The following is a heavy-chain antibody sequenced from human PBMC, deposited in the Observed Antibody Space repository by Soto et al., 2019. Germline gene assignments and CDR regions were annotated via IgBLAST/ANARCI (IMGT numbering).Heavy chain of an antibody. CDR2: ISYDGSNK. D-gene: IGHD2-15*01. Sequence: PGGSLRLSCAASGFTFSSYAMHWVRQAPGKGLEWVAVISYDGSNKYYADSVKGRFTISRDNSKNTLYLQMNSLRAEDTAVYYCARADRVVAATLGKNYYYYGMDVWGQGTTVTVSS. V-gene: IGHV3-30-3*01. CDR1: GFTFSSYA. CDR3: ARADRVVAATLGKNYYYYGMDV. J-gene: IGHJ6*02.